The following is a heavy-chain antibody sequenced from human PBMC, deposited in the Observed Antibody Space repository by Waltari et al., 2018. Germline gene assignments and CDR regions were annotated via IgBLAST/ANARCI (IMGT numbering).Heavy chain of an antibody. V-gene: IGHV4-34*01. Sequence: QVQLQQWGAGLLKPSETLSLTCAVYGGSFSGYYWSWIRQPPGKGLEWIGEINHSGSTNYNPSLKSRVTISVDTSKNQFSLKLSSVTAADTAVYYCARGGDGYKSYAFDIWGQGTMVTVSS. CDR2: INHSGST. D-gene: IGHD5-12*01. J-gene: IGHJ3*02. CDR3: ARGGDGYKSYAFDI. CDR1: GGSFSGYY.